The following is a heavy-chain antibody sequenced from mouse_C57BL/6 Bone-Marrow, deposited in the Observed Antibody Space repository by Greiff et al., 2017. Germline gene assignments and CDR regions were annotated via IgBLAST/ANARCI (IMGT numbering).Heavy chain of an antibody. CDR3: ARNSLIDTVVATRTGFAY. J-gene: IGHJ3*01. V-gene: IGHV1-81*01. CDR1: GYTFTSYG. CDR2: IYPRSGNT. D-gene: IGHD1-1*01. Sequence: VKLMESGAELARPGASVKLSCKASGYTFTSYGISWVQQRTGQGLEWIGEIYPRSGNTYYNEKFKGKATLTADKSSSTAYMELRSMTSEGYTVYFSARNSLIDTVVATRTGFAYWGQGTLVTVSA.